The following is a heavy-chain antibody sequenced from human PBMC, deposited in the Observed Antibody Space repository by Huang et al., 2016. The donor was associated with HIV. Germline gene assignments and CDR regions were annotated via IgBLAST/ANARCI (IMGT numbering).Heavy chain of an antibody. Sequence: QITLKESGPTLVKPTQTLTLTCTVSGVSLSTSGVGVGWIRQPPGKALEWLALIYWMDDKRYSPSLRSRLTVPRDPSKSQVVLGRTNMDPVEPAKYHCAQTIMITFAEEIVISGVDALDIWAKGQWSPSLQ. V-gene: IGHV2-5*01. CDR1: GVSLSTSGVG. D-gene: IGHD3-16*02. J-gene: IGHJ3*02. CDR3: AQTIMITFAEEIVISGVDALDI. CDR2: IYWMDDK.